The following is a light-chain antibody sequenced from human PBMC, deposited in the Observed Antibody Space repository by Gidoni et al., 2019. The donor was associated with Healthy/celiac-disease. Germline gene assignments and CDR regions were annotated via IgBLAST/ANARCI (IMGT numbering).Light chain of an antibody. CDR2: DAS. CDR3: QQYDNLPLT. V-gene: IGKV1-33*01. J-gene: IGKJ4*01. Sequence: DIQMTQSPSSLSASVGDRVTITCQASQEISNYLNWYQQKPGKAPKLLIYDASNLETGVPSRFSGSGSGTDFTFTISSLQPEDIVTYYCQQYDNLPLTFGGGTKVEIK. CDR1: QEISNY.